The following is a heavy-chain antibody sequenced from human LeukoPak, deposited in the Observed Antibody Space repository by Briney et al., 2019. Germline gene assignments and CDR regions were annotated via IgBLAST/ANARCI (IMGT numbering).Heavy chain of an antibody. CDR1: GFTFSSYQ. CDR3: ARAADSSGWLVGY. CDR2: ISSSGGTI. J-gene: IGHJ4*02. Sequence: GGSLRLSCAASGFTFSSYQMIWVRQAPGKGLEGVSYISSSGGTIYQADPVKGRFTISRDNAKNSLYLQMNSLRAEDTAVYYCARAADSSGWLVGYWGQGALVTVSS. D-gene: IGHD6-19*01. V-gene: IGHV3-48*03.